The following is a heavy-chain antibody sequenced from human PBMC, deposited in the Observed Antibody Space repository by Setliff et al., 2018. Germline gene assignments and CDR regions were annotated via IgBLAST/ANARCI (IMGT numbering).Heavy chain of an antibody. Sequence: ASVKVSCKASGYTFTDYIINWVRQAPGQGLEWVGWISPHTGKTYFAQKLQGRVTMTTDTSAETAYMELRSLRSDDTAIYYCAKESAISLTEAIRRSYYDYALDVWGQGTTVTVSS. CDR2: ISPHTGKT. J-gene: IGHJ6*02. CDR3: AKESAISLTEAIRRSYYDYALDV. CDR1: GYTFTDYI. D-gene: IGHD3-9*01. V-gene: IGHV1-18*01.